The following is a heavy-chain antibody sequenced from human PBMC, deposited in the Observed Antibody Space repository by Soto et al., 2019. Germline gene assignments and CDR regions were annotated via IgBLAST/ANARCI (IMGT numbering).Heavy chain of an antibody. CDR2: IIPIFGTA. D-gene: IGHD2-15*01. Sequence: GASVKVSCKASGGTFSSYAISWVRQAPGQGLEWMGGIIPIFGTANYAQKFQGRVTITADESTSTAYMELSGLRSEDTAVYYCARSVVVVAARLSWFDPWGQGTLVTVSS. J-gene: IGHJ5*02. CDR3: ARSVVVVAARLSWFDP. CDR1: GGTFSSYA. V-gene: IGHV1-69*13.